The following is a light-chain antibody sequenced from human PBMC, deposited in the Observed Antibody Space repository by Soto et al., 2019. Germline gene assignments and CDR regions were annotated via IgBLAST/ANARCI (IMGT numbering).Light chain of an antibody. V-gene: IGKV2-24*01. CDR3: MQATQSHWT. Sequence: DIVMTQTPLSSPVTLGQAASISCRSSQSLLHSDGSTHLSWFQQRPGQPPRLLIYKVSDRFSGVPDRFSGSGAGTDFTLTISRVEAEDVGIYYCMQATQSHWTFGQGTKVDIK. J-gene: IGKJ1*01. CDR1: QSLLHSDGSTH. CDR2: KVS.